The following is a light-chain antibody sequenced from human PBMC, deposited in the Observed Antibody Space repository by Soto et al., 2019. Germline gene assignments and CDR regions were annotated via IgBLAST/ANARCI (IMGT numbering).Light chain of an antibody. Sequence: EIVLTQSPATLSLSPGERATLSCRASQSVSSYLAWYQQKPGQAPTLLIFDASKTATGIPARFSGSGSGTDFTLTISSPEPEDFAVYYCQQRNNGYTFGQGTKLEIK. CDR3: QQRNNGYT. CDR2: DAS. CDR1: QSVSSY. V-gene: IGKV3-11*01. J-gene: IGKJ2*01.